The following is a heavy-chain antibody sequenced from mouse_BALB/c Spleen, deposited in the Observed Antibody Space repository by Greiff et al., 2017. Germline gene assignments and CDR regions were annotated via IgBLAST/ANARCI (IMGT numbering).Heavy chain of an antibody. D-gene: IGHD1-1*01. CDR3: ARPVIYYYGFAY. V-gene: IGHV4-1*02. J-gene: IGHJ3*01. CDR2: ISPDSSTI. CDR1: GFDFSRYW. Sequence: EVKLVESGGGLVQPGGSLKLSCAASGFDFSRYWMSWVRQAPGKGLEWIGEISPDSSTINYTPSLKDKFIISRDNAKNTLYLQMSKVRSEDTALYYCARPVIYYYGFAYWGQGTLVTVSA.